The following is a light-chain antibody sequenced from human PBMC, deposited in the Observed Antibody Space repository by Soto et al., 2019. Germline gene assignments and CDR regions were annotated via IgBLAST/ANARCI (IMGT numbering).Light chain of an antibody. J-gene: IGKJ4*01. Sequence: EIVMTQSPATLSVSPGERATLSCRASQSVSNNLAWYQQKPGQAPRLLNYGASTRATGIPARFSGSGSGTEFTLTISSLQSEDFAVYYCQQYNTWSPLTFGGGTKVETK. V-gene: IGKV3-15*01. CDR1: QSVSNN. CDR3: QQYNTWSPLT. CDR2: GAS.